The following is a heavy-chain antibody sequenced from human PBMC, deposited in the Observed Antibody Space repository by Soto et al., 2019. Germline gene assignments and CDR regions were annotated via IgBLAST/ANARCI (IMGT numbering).Heavy chain of an antibody. V-gene: IGHV2-5*02. CDR3: AHRRNRWLQNYYYFDD. J-gene: IGHJ4*02. Sequence: QITLKESGPTLVKPTQTLTLTCTFSGFSLSTSGVGVGWIRQPPGKALEWLALIYWDDDKRYSPSLKSRLTITTDTAKNQVVLTMTNMDPVDTATYYCAHRRNRWLQNYYYFDDWGQGTRVTVSS. D-gene: IGHD5-12*01. CDR2: IYWDDDK. CDR1: GFSLSTSGVG.